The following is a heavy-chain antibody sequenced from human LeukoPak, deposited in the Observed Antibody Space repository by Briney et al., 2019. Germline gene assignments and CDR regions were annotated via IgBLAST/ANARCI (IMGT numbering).Heavy chain of an antibody. CDR2: LIPMFGTT. CDR1: GGTFRYYA. J-gene: IGHJ5*02. D-gene: IGHD1-7*01. Sequence: GASVKVSCKTSGGTFRYYAIGWVRQAPGHGLEWMGGLIPMFGTTNYAQQFQGRVTITADESTTTSYMELCRLRFEDTAVYFCARVAAGTTFMDNWFDPWGQGTLVTVSS. CDR3: ARVAAGTTFMDNWFDP. V-gene: IGHV1-69*13.